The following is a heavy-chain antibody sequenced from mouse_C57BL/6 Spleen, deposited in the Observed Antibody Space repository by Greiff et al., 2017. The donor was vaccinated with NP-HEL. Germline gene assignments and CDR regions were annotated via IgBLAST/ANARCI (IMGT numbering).Heavy chain of an antibody. Sequence: EVQLQQSGPELVKPGASVKISCKASGYTFTDYYMNWVKQSHGKSLEWIGDINPNNGGTSYNQKFKGKATLTVDKSSSTAYMELRSLTSEDSAVYYCARRRYSNYKGLYYAMDYWGQGTSVTVSS. CDR3: ARRRYSNYKGLYYAMDY. D-gene: IGHD2-5*01. CDR1: GYTFTDYY. CDR2: INPNNGGT. V-gene: IGHV1-26*01. J-gene: IGHJ4*01.